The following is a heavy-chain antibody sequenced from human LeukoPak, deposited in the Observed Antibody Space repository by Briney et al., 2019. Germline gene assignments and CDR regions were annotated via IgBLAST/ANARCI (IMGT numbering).Heavy chain of an antibody. D-gene: IGHD3-3*01. CDR2: ISGSGGST. V-gene: IGHV3-23*01. CDR1: GFTFSSYA. CDR3: AKDYRDANYDFWSGYYGY. Sequence: PGGSLRLPCAASGFTFSSYAMSWVRQAPGKGLEWVSAISGSGGSTYYADSVKGRFTISRDNSKNTLYLQMNSLRAEDTAVYYCAKDYRDANYDFWSGYYGYWGQGTLVTVSS. J-gene: IGHJ4*02.